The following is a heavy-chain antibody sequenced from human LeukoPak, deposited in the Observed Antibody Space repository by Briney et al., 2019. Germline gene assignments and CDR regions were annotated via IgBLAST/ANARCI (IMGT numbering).Heavy chain of an antibody. CDR3: AKAAGYCSGGSCFRFDY. J-gene: IGHJ4*02. CDR2: ISSSSSYI. Sequence: GGSLRLSCAASGFTFSSYSMNWVRQAPGKGLEWVSSISSSSSYIYYADSVKGRFTISRDNSKNTLSLQMNSLRAEDTAVYYCAKAAGYCSGGSCFRFDYWGQGNLVTVSS. V-gene: IGHV3-21*04. D-gene: IGHD2-15*01. CDR1: GFTFSSYS.